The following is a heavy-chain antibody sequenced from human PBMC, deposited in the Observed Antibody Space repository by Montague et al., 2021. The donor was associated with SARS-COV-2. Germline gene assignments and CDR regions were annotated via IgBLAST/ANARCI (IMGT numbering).Heavy chain of an antibody. CDR2: VYISGST. CDR1: GDSINNVNYF. D-gene: IGHD3-10*01. J-gene: IGHJ5*01. V-gene: IGHV4-61*02. CDR3: ARVSGYGSGSSFNWFDS. Sequence: TLSLTCSVFGDSINNVNYFWSWIRQPAGKGLEWIGRVYISGSTDYNPSLKSRVTMLLDKSANDLTLQVTSVTAADTAVYYCARVSGYGSGSSFNWFDSWGQGLVVTVSS.